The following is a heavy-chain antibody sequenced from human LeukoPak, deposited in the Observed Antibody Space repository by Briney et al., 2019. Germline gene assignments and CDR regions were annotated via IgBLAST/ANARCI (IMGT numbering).Heavy chain of an antibody. CDR2: IYYSGST. Sequence: SETLSLTCTVSGGSISSSSYYWGWVRQPPGKGLERSGSIYYSGSTYYNPSLKSRVTISVDTSKNQFSLKLSSVTAADTAVFYCARRAYGYTAYYFDYWGQGTLVTVSS. CDR3: ARRAYGYTAYYFDY. D-gene: IGHD5-24*01. V-gene: IGHV4-39*01. CDR1: GGSISSSSYY. J-gene: IGHJ4*02.